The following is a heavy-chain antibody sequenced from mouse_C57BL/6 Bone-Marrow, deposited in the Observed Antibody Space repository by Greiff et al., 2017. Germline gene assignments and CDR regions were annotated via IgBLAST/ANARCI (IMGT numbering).Heavy chain of an antibody. CDR3: ARRLYCAMDY. CDR2: IYPGSGNT. Sequence: VQLQQSGAELVRPGASVKLSCKASGYTFTDYYINWVKQRPGQGLEWIARIYPGSGNTYYNEKFKGKATLTAEKSSSTAYMQLSSLTSEDSAVYFCARRLYCAMDYWGQGTSVTVSS. V-gene: IGHV1-76*01. CDR1: GYTFTDYY. D-gene: IGHD6-1*01. J-gene: IGHJ4*01.